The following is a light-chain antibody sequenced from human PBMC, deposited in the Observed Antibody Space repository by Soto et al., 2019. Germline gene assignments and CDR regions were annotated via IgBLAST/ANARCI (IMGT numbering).Light chain of an antibody. V-gene: IGLV2-14*01. CDR2: EVS. J-gene: IGLJ2*01. Sequence: QSVLTQPPSASGSPGQSVTISCTGTDSDVGGYNYVSWYQQHPGKAPKLKIYEVSNRPSGVSNRFSGSKSGNTASLTISGLQAEDEADYYCSSHTSSSTLVFGGGTKVTVL. CDR3: SSHTSSSTLV. CDR1: DSDVGGYNY.